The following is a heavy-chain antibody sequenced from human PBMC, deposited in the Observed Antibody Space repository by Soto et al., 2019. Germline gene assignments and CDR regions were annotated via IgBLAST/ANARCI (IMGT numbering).Heavy chain of an antibody. CDR3: ATEFDSGYVLGRWFDP. V-gene: IGHV1-24*01. CDR1: GYTLTELS. D-gene: IGHD5-12*01. J-gene: IGHJ5*02. Sequence: QVPLVQSGAEVKKPGASVKVSCKVSGYTLTELSMHWVRQAPGKGLEWMGGFDPEDGETIYAQKFQGRVTMTEDTSTDTAYMELSSRRSEDTAVYYCATEFDSGYVLGRWFDPWGQGTLVTVSS. CDR2: FDPEDGET.